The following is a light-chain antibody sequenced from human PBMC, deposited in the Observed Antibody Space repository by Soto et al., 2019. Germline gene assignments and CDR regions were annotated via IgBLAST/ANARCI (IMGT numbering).Light chain of an antibody. V-gene: IGKV3-20*01. CDR2: GPS. CDR3: HQFGSSPQT. CDR1: QNVNSNH. J-gene: IGKJ1*01. Sequence: EIVLTQSPGTLSLSPGERATLSCRASQNVNSNHIAWYQQKPGQAPRLLIYGPSSRATGIPERFSGSGSGTDFTLTISRLEPEVFAVYFCHQFGSSPQTFGHGTKVDIK.